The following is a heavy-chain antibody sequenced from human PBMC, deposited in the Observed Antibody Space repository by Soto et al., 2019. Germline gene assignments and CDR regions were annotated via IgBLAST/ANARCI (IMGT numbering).Heavy chain of an antibody. Sequence: SETLSLTCTVSGGSISSYYWSWIRQPPGKGLEWIGYIYYSGSTNYNPSLKSRVTISVDTSKNQFSLKLSSMTAADTAVYYCARALGGRRYYYYGMDVWGQGTTVTVSS. CDR3: ARALGGRRYYYYGMDV. J-gene: IGHJ6*02. V-gene: IGHV4-59*01. CDR1: GGSISSYY. D-gene: IGHD3-16*01. CDR2: IYYSGST.